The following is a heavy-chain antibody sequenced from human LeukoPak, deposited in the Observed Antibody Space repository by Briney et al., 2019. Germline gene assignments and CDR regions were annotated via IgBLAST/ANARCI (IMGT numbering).Heavy chain of an antibody. CDR3: ARAISGGAVGAFDI. V-gene: IGHV4-30-2*01. Sequence: SETLSLTWAVSGGSISSGGYSWSWIRQPPGKGLEWIGYIYHSGSTYYNPSLKSRVTISVDRSKNQFSLKLSSVTAADTAVYYCARAISGGAVGAFDIWGQGTMVTVSS. CDR2: IYHSGST. CDR1: GGSISSGGYS. D-gene: IGHD2-21*01. J-gene: IGHJ3*02.